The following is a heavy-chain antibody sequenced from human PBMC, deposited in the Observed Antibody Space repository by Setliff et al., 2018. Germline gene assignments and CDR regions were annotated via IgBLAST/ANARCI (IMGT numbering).Heavy chain of an antibody. CDR1: GYSFPFSW. Sequence: LKISCKGSGYSFPFSWIAWMRQMPGKGLEWMGIIYPSDSDTRYSPSFQGQVTISADKSISTAYLQWSSLKASDTAMYYCASSSGSSSNDAFDIWGQGTTVTVSS. V-gene: IGHV5-51*01. D-gene: IGHD1-26*01. CDR3: ASSSGSSSNDAFDI. CDR2: IYPSDSDT. J-gene: IGHJ3*02.